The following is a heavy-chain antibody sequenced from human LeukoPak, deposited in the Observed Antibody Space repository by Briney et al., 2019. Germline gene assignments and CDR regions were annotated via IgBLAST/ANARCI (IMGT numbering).Heavy chain of an antibody. CDR1: GYIFTSYY. V-gene: IGHV1-46*01. J-gene: IGHJ5*02. CDR2: INPSGGST. D-gene: IGHD2-15*01. CDR3: ARDHDIVVVVAATRSNWFDP. Sequence: ASVKVSCKASGYIFTSYYMHWVRQAPGQGLEWMGIINPSGGSTSYAQKFQGRVTMTRDTSTSTVYMELSSLRSEDTAVYYCARDHDIVVVVAATRSNWFDPWDQGTLVTVSS.